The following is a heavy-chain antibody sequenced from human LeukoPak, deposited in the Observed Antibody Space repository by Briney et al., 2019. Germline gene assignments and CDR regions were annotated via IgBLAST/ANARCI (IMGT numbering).Heavy chain of an antibody. CDR3: ARESYGSGSYHVPSD. D-gene: IGHD3-10*01. V-gene: IGHV3-33*01. CDR1: GFTFISYG. CDR2: IWYDGSNK. Sequence: PGGSLRLSCAASGFTFISYGVHGVRQAPGTGLEWVAVIWYDGSNKYHADSVKGRFTISIDDAKNTLYLQMNSLRAEDTAIYYCARESYGSGSYHVPSDRVQATLVTVSS. J-gene: IGHJ4*02.